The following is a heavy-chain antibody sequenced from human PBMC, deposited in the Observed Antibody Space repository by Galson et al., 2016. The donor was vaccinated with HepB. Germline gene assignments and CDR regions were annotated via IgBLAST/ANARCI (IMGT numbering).Heavy chain of an antibody. V-gene: IGHV3-48*02. Sequence: SLRLSCAASGFTFSTYAMSWARQAPGKGLEWVSYISSGSSAIYYADSVKGRFTISRDNAKNSLYLQMNSLRDEDTAIYFCARDGNHGYDMDYWGQGTLVTVSS. CDR3: ARDGNHGYDMDY. CDR1: GFTFSTYA. D-gene: IGHD1-14*01. CDR2: ISSGSSAI. J-gene: IGHJ4*02.